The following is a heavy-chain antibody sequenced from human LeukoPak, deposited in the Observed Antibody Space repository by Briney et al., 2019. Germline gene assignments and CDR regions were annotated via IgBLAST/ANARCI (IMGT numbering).Heavy chain of an antibody. CDR3: AREGGYCNSGYCYISLDY. Sequence: KASETLSLTCTISGGSLSPYYWNWIRQPAGKGLEWIGHIYSSGTTNYNPSLRSRVSMSVDTSKNQFSLKLSSVIAADTAVYYCAREGGYCNSGYCYISLDYWGQGALLTVSS. CDR1: GGSLSPYY. CDR2: IYSSGTT. V-gene: IGHV4-4*07. J-gene: IGHJ4*02. D-gene: IGHD2-2*02.